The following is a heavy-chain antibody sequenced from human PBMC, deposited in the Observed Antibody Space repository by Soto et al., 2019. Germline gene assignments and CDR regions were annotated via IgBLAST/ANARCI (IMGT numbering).Heavy chain of an antibody. V-gene: IGHV3-48*02. J-gene: IGHJ5*02. CDR3: AREAYSNYLNWFDP. Sequence: GGSLRLSCAASGFTFSSYSMNWVRQAPGKGLEWVSSISSSSSTIYYADSVKGRFTISRDNAKNSLYLQMNSLRDEDTAVYYSAREAYSNYLNWFDPWGQGTLVTVSS. CDR1: GFTFSSYS. D-gene: IGHD4-4*01. CDR2: ISSSSSTI.